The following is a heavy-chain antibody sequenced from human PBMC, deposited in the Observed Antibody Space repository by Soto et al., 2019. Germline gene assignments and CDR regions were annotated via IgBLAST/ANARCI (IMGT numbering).Heavy chain of an antibody. D-gene: IGHD6-6*01. CDR3: ARAYSSSSHLFDY. CDR1: GGSISSYY. Sequence: SETLSLTCTVSGGSISSYYWSWIRQPPGKGLEWIGYIYYSGSTNYNPSLKSRVTISVDTSKNQFSLKLSSVTAADTAVYYCARAYSSSSHLFDYWGQGTLVTVSS. J-gene: IGHJ4*02. V-gene: IGHV4-59*08. CDR2: IYYSGST.